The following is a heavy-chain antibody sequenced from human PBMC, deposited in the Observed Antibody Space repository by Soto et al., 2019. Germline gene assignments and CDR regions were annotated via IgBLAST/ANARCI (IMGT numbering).Heavy chain of an antibody. CDR1: GFAXXSYA. CDR2: ISYDGSNK. V-gene: IGHV3-30-3*01. CDR3: ARDLSGSGD. J-gene: IGHJ4*02. Sequence: QVQLVESGGGVVQPGRSLRLSCAASGFAXXSYAMHWVRQXPGKGLEWVAVISYDGSNKYYADSVKGRFTISRDNSKNTLYLQMNSLRAEDTAVYYCARDLSGSGDWGQGTLVTVSS. D-gene: IGHD3-10*01.